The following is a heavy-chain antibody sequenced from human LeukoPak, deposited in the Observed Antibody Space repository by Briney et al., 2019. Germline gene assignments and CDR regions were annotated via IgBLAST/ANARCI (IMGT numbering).Heavy chain of an antibody. Sequence: SVKVSCKASGGTFSSYAISWVRQAPGQGLEWMGGIIPIFGTANYAQKFQGRVTITADKSTSTAYMELSRLRSDDTAVYYCARAPPHLYRGMDVWGKGTTVTVSS. CDR1: GGTFSSYA. V-gene: IGHV1-69*06. CDR2: IIPIFGTA. CDR3: ARAPPHLYRGMDV. D-gene: IGHD2-2*02. J-gene: IGHJ6*04.